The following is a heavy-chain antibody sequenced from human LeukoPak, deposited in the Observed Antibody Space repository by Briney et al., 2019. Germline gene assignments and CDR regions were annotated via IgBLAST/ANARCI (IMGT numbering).Heavy chain of an antibody. V-gene: IGHV4-4*07. J-gene: IGHJ6*03. CDR2: IYTSGST. D-gene: IGHD6-13*01. Sequence: PSETLSLSCTVSGGSISSYYWSWIRQPAGKGLEWIGRIYTSGSTNYNPSLKSRVTMSVDTSKNHFSLKLSSVTAADTAVYYCARFLRIAAAGGYYYYYYMDVWGKGTTVTVSS. CDR1: GGSISSYY. CDR3: ARFLRIAAAGGYYYYYYMDV.